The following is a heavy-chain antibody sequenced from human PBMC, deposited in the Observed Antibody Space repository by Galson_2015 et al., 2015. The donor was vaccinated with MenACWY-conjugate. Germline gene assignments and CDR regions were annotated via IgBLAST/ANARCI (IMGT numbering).Heavy chain of an antibody. CDR3: AKDAQYSYRYGGPYHFDY. J-gene: IGHJ4*02. Sequence: SLRLSCAASGFTFSNYAMNWVRQAPGKGLEWVSSISANGDSTYYTDSVKGRFTISRDNSKNTLYLQMNSLGAEDTAAYYCAKDAQYSYRYGGPYHFDYWDQGTLVTVSS. D-gene: IGHD5-18*01. V-gene: IGHV3-23*01. CDR1: GFTFSNYA. CDR2: ISANGDST.